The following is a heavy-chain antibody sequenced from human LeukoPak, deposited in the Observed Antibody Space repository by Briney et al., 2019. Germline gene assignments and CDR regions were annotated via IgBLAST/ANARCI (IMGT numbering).Heavy chain of an antibody. CDR2: INPSGGST. Sequence: GASVKVSCKASGYTFASYYMHWVRQAPGQGLEWMGTINPSGGSTSYAQKFQGRVTMTRDTSTSTVYMELSSLRSEDTAVYYCARDPEGFYYDSSGYLDYWGQGTLVTVSS. CDR3: ARDPEGFYYDSSGYLDY. D-gene: IGHD3-22*01. CDR1: GYTFASYY. V-gene: IGHV1-46*01. J-gene: IGHJ4*02.